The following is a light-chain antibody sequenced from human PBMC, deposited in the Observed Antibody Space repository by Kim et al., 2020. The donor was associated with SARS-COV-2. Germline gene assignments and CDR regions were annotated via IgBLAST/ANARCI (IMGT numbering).Light chain of an antibody. CDR3: QVWDSSADVVV. J-gene: IGLJ2*01. CDR2: YDS. CDR1: NIETKT. V-gene: IGLV3-21*04. Sequence: PRKTATLTGGGNNIETKTVHWYKQKPGQAPVLVIYYDSDRPSGIPERFSGSNSGNTATLTISRVDAGDEADYYCQVWDSSADVVVFGGGTQLTVL.